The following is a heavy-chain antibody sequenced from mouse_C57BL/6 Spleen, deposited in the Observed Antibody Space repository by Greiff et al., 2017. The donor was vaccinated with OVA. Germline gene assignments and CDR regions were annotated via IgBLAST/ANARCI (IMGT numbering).Heavy chain of an antibody. D-gene: IGHD2-12*01. Sequence: EVKLLDSGPCLVKPSQSLSLTCSVTGYSITRGYYWNWIRQFPGNKLEWMGYISYDGSNNYNPSLKNRISITRDTSKNQFFLKLNSVTTEDTATDYGARGELLQDYAMDYWGQGTSVTVSS. CDR2: ISYDGSN. CDR1: GYSITRGYY. J-gene: IGHJ4*01. V-gene: IGHV3-6*01. CDR3: ARGELLQDYAMDY.